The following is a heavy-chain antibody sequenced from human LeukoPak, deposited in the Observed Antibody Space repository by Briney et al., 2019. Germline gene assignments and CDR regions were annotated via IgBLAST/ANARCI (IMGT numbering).Heavy chain of an antibody. CDR1: GFTFSSYE. V-gene: IGHV3-48*03. J-gene: IGHJ4*02. Sequence: PGGSLRLSCAASGFTFSSYEMNWVRQAPGKGLEWVSYISSSGSTIYYTDSVKGRFTISRDNAKNSLYLQMNSLRAEDTAVYYCARDPYYGDYVVWGQGTLVTVSS. CDR3: ARDPYYGDYVV. D-gene: IGHD4-17*01. CDR2: ISSSGSTI.